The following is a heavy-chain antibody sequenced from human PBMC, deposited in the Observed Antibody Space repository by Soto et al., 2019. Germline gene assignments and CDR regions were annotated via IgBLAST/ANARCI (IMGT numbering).Heavy chain of an antibody. D-gene: IGHD6-13*01. V-gene: IGHV4-39*01. CDR1: GGSISRSSYY. Sequence: QLQLQESGPGVVKPSETLSLTCSVSGGSISRSSYYWGWIRQTPGRGLEWIASMYHGGTTYSNPSLKGRVTISVDRSKSKFALRLTTVTAADAAVYYCARRGVRAAAANWCDPWVQGTLVTVSS. J-gene: IGHJ5*02. CDR2: MYHGGTT. CDR3: ARRGVRAAAANWCDP.